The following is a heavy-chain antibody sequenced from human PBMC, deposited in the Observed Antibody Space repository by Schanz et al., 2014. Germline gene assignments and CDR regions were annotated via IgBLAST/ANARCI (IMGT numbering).Heavy chain of an antibody. D-gene: IGHD4-17*01. Sequence: QVQLVESGGGVVQPGRSLRLSCAAYGFTLSSYAMHWVRQAPGKGLEWVSSISHSGGSKYYADSVKGRFTISRDNSKNTLYLHMNTLRSEDTAVYFCARDGDRFYHNYYMDVWGKGTTVTVSS. V-gene: IGHV3-30*04. CDR2: ISHSGGSK. CDR3: ARDGDRFYHNYYMDV. CDR1: GFTLSSYA. J-gene: IGHJ6*03.